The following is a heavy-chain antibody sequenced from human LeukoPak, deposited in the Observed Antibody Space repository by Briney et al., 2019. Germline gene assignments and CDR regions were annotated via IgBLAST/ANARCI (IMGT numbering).Heavy chain of an antibody. CDR2: ISYDGSNK. J-gene: IGHJ3*02. Sequence: GRSLRLSCAASGFTFSSYAMHWVRQAPGKGREWVAVISYDGSNKYYADSVKGRFTISRDNSKNTLYLQMNSLRAEDTAVYYCARDLDGDAFDIWGQGTMVTVSS. CDR1: GFTFSSYA. CDR3: ARDLDGDAFDI. V-gene: IGHV3-30*01. D-gene: IGHD3/OR15-3a*01.